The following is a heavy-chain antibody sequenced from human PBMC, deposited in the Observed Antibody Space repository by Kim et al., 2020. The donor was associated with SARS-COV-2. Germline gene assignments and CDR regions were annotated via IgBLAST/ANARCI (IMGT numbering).Heavy chain of an antibody. CDR2: IYYSGTT. Sequence: SETLSLTCAFSGGSISNYWWTWIRQPPGKGLEWIGNIYYSGTTNYIPSLKSRVTISVDLSKNQFFLNLTSVTAADTAVYYCAEFCGGGSCPDHWGQGTLVTVSS. CDR3: AEFCGGGSCPDH. CDR1: GGSISNYW. D-gene: IGHD2-15*01. J-gene: IGHJ4*02. V-gene: IGHV4-59*13.